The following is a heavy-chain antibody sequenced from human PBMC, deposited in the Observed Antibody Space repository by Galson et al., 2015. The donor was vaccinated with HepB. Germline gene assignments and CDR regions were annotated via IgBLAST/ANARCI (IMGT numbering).Heavy chain of an antibody. V-gene: IGHV2-5*02. Sequence: PPLGKPPQPLTPTRPLSVVSLRTSGGGGGWVRPPPGKALEWLALIFWDDGKGYSPSLKSRLTITKDTSKNQVVLTMTNMDPVDTATYYCAHSAEYYDSSGYYQDAFDIWGQGTMVTVSS. CDR3: AHSAEYYDSSGYYQDAFDI. CDR2: IFWDDGK. J-gene: IGHJ3*02. CDR1: VVSLRTSGGG. D-gene: IGHD3-22*01.